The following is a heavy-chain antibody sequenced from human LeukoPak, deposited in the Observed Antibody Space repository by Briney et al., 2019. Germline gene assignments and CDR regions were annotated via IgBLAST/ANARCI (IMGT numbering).Heavy chain of an antibody. J-gene: IGHJ5*02. CDR3: AGHKYYNFWGSFNWFDP. D-gene: IGHD3-3*01. V-gene: IGHV4-39*01. CDR2: VYHSGST. Sequence: SETLSLTCFVSGVSIINNNYYWAWIRQPPGKGLERIGSVYHSGSTSYNPSLKSRVTMSVDTSKNHFTLKLNSVTAADTGVYSCAGHKYYNFWGSFNWFDPWGQGILVTVSS. CDR1: GVSIINNNYY.